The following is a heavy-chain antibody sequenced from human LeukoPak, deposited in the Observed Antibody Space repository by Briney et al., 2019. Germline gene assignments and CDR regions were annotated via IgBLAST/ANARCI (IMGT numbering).Heavy chain of an antibody. V-gene: IGHV4-34*01. Sequence: GSLRLSCAASGFTVSSTYMSWVRQPPGKGLEWIGEINHSGSTNYNPSLKSRVTISVDTSKNQFSLKLSSVTAADTAVYYCASTGVYGANDAFDIWGQGTMVTVSS. CDR2: INHSGST. CDR3: ASTGVYGANDAFDI. D-gene: IGHD6-13*01. J-gene: IGHJ3*02. CDR1: GFTVSSTY.